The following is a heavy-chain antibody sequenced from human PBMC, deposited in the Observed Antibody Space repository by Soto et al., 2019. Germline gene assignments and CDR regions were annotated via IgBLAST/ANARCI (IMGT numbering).Heavy chain of an antibody. J-gene: IGHJ5*02. CDR1: GGSISSGDYY. CDR2: IYYSGST. Sequence: TLSLTCTVSGGSISSGDYYWSWIRQPPGKGLEWIGYIYYSGSTYYNPSLKSRVTISVDTSKNQFSLKLSSVTAADTAVYYCARVFRALYYDFWSGENWFDPWGQGTLVTVSS. D-gene: IGHD3-3*01. CDR3: ARVFRALYYDFWSGENWFDP. V-gene: IGHV4-30-4*01.